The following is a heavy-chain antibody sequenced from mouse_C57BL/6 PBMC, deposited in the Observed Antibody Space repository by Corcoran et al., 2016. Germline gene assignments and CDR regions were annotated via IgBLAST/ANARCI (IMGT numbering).Heavy chain of an antibody. CDR3: ARSDGWYFDV. CDR2: INPNNGGT. Sequence: EVQLQQSGPELVKPGASVKISCKASGYTFTDYYINWVKQSHGKSLEWIGDINPNNGGTSYNQKFKGKATLTVDKSSSTAYMELRSLTSEDSAVYYCARSDGWYFDVWGTGTTVTVSS. V-gene: IGHV1-26*01. CDR1: GYTFTDYY. J-gene: IGHJ1*03. D-gene: IGHD2-3*01.